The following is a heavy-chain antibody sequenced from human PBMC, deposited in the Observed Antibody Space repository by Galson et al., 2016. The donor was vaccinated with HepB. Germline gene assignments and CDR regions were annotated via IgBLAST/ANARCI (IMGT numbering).Heavy chain of an antibody. Sequence: SLRLSCAASGFTFSSYWMTWVRQAPGKGLEWVSTIREDGSDTYYADSVKGRFTISRDSAKNSLYLQMNSLRAEDAAVYYCAREPGYNYGFTWGYWGQGTRVTVSS. CDR2: IREDGSDT. CDR1: GFTFSSYW. V-gene: IGHV3-7*01. D-gene: IGHD5-18*01. J-gene: IGHJ4*02. CDR3: AREPGYNYGFTWGY.